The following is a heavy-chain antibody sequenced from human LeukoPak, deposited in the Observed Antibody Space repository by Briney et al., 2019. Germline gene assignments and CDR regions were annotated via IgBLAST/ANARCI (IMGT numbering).Heavy chain of an antibody. V-gene: IGHV4-59*11. J-gene: IGHJ6*03. D-gene: IGHD3-3*01. CDR3: ARVLQNYYHMDV. CDR2: IYDSGSA. Sequence: SETLSLTCTVSGVSINSHHWSWIRQPPGKGLEWIGFIYDSGSANYKSSLKSRVSMSVDTSKNQVSLKLNSVTAADTAVYYCARVLQNYYHMDVWGKGTTVTVSS. CDR1: GVSINSHH.